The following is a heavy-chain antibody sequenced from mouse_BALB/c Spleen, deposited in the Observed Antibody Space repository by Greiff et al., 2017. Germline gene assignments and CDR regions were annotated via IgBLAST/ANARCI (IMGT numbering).Heavy chain of an antibody. Sequence: EVKLVESGGGLVKPGGSLKLSCAASGFTFSDYYMYWVRQTPEKRLEWVATISDGGSYTYYPDSVKGRFTISRDNAKNNLYLQMSSLKSEDTAMYYCARGGWDLDDAMDYWGQGTSVTVSS. CDR2: ISDGGSYT. V-gene: IGHV5-4*02. CDR1: GFTFSDYY. D-gene: IGHD4-1*01. CDR3: ARGGWDLDDAMDY. J-gene: IGHJ4*01.